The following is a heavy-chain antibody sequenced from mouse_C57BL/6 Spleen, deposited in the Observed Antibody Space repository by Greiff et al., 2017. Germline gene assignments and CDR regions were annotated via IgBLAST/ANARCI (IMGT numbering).Heavy chain of an antibody. J-gene: IGHJ4*01. CDR2: IRYDGSN. CDR1: GYSIPSGYY. D-gene: IGHD1-1*01. V-gene: IGHV3-6*01. CDR3: ARADYYGSSYAKDY. Sequence: ESGPGLVKPSQSLSLTCSVTGYSIPSGYYWNWIRQFPGNKLEWMGYIRYDGSNNYNPSLKNRTSITRDTSKNQFFLKLKSVTTEDTATYDCARADYYGSSYAKDYWGQGTSVTVSS.